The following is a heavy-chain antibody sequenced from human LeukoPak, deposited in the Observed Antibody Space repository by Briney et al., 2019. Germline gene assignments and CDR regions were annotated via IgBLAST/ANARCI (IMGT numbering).Heavy chain of an antibody. D-gene: IGHD5-18*01. CDR3: ASFFSSYGYDY. Sequence: PSQTLSLTCAVSGGSISSGGYSWSWIRQPPGKGLEWIGYIYHSGSTYYNPSLKSQVTISVDRSKNQFSLKLSSVTAADTAVYYCASFFSSYGYDYWGQGTLVTVSS. V-gene: IGHV4-30-2*01. CDR2: IYHSGST. J-gene: IGHJ4*02. CDR1: GGSISSGGYS.